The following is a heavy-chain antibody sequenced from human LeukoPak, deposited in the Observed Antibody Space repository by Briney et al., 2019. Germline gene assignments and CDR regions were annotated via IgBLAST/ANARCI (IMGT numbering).Heavy chain of an antibody. CDR1: GGFISNYY. J-gene: IGHJ4*02. CDR3: ARRIILTDFDY. Sequence: SETLSLTCTVSGGFISNYYWGWIRQPPGKGLEWIGAIYFSGSTYYSPSLKSRVTISVDTSKNQFSLNLTSATAADTAVYYCARRIILTDFDYWGGGTLVTVAS. D-gene: IGHD1-14*01. CDR2: IYFSGST. V-gene: IGHV4-39*01.